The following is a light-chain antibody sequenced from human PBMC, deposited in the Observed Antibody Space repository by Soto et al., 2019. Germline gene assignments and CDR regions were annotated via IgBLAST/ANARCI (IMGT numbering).Light chain of an antibody. CDR3: SSFTGTTTLDV. J-gene: IGLJ1*01. CDR1: SSDVGAYKY. V-gene: IGLV2-14*03. Sequence: QSALTQPASVSGSPGQSIIISCTGTSSDVGAYKYVSWYQQHPGKAPKLIIYGVSNRPSGVSNRFSGSKSGNTAFLTISGLQPEDEADYYCSSFTGTTTLDVFGTGTKVTVL. CDR2: GVS.